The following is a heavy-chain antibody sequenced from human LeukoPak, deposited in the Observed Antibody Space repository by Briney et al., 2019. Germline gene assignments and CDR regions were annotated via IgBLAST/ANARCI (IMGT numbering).Heavy chain of an antibody. CDR3: ARVMMGATVTTFHYYCMDG. D-gene: IGHD4-11*01. V-gene: IGHV3-21*01. J-gene: IGHJ6*01. CDR2: ITTSSSHI. CDR1: GFTFSHYT. Sequence: PGGSLRLSCAACGFTFSHYTIGWVRQAPGKRLERVASITTSSSHIYYADSVKGRFTISRDNAKNEVYLQMNSLRGEDTAIYYCARVMMGATVTTFHYYCMDGWGVGTAVTVSS.